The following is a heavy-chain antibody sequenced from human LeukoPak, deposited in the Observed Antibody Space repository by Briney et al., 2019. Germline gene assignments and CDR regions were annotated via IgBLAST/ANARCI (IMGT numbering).Heavy chain of an antibody. CDR1: GFTFSSYG. D-gene: IGHD3-9*01. CDR3: AKKGLRNFDWYRAPTVIDP. J-gene: IGHJ5*02. V-gene: IGHV3-30*02. CDR2: IRYCGSNK. Sequence: GGSLRLSCAASGFTFSSYGMHWVRQAPGKGLEWVAFIRYCGSNKYYADSVKGLFTTSRDNSKNTLYLQMNSLRVEDTAVYYCAKKGLRNFDWYRAPTVIDPWGQGTLVTVSS.